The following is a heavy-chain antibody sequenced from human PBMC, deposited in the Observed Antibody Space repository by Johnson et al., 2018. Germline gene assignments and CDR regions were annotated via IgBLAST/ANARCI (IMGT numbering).Heavy chain of an antibody. CDR3: ARARTYSSSLHYYYGMDV. Sequence: QVQLVQSGAEVKKPGSSVKVSCNASGGTFSSYAISWVRQAPGQGLEWMGGIIPIFGTANYAQKFQGRVTITADESTSTAYMELSSLRSEDTAVYYGARARTYSSSLHYYYGMDVWGQGTTVTVSS. V-gene: IGHV1-69*12. CDR1: GGTFSSYA. J-gene: IGHJ6*02. CDR2: IIPIFGTA. D-gene: IGHD6-6*01.